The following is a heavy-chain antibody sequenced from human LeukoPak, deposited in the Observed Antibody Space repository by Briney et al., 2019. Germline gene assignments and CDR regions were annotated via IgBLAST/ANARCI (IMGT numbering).Heavy chain of an antibody. CDR2: ISPSGSSI. D-gene: IGHD6-6*01. CDR1: GFTYNDFSDFY. J-gene: IGHJ4*02. V-gene: IGHV3-11*01. Sequence: GGSLRLSCAASGFTYNDFSDFYMTWIRETPRKGLEWVSDISPSGSSIYYADSVNGRSSISRDNAKNSVFLQKNSRRVEDTAVFYCARACRFSRSCPYDYGGREILVTVPS. CDR3: ARACRFSRSCPYDY.